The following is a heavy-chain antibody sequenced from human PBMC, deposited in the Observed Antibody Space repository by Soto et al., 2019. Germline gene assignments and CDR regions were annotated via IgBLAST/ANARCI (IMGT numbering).Heavy chain of an antibody. CDR2: IYYSGST. Sequence: QVQLQESGPGLVKPSQTLSLTCTVSGGSISSGGYYWSWIRQHPGKGLEWIGYIYYSGSTYYNPSLKGRVTISVDTYKNQFSLKLSSVTAADTAVYYCARVGSIVATTKDFQHWGQGTLVTVSS. D-gene: IGHD5-12*01. V-gene: IGHV4-31*03. CDR3: ARVGSIVATTKDFQH. J-gene: IGHJ1*01. CDR1: GGSISSGGYY.